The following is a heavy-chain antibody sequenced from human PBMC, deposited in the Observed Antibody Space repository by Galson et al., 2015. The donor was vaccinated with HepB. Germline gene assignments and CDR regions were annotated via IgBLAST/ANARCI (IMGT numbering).Heavy chain of an antibody. Sequence: SLRLSCAASGFTFSSYGMHWVRQAPGKGLEWLAIISYDGNEKYYADSVEGRFTDSRDNSGNTLFLVMKNLRTDDTVVYYCAKDRWTRRIALGGTDYWGRGTLVTVSS. CDR3: AKDRWTRRIALGGTDY. D-gene: IGHD6-19*01. CDR1: GFTFSSYG. J-gene: IGHJ4*02. CDR2: ISYDGNEK. V-gene: IGHV3-30*18.